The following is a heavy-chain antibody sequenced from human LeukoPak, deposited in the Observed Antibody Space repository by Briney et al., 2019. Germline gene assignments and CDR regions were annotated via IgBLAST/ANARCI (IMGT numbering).Heavy chain of an antibody. V-gene: IGHV7-4-1*02. Sequence: ASVKASCKASGGTFTSYAMNWVRQAPGQGLEWMGWINTNTGNPTYAQGFTGRFVFSLDTSVSTAYLQISSLKAEDTAVYYCARDGGSSSWYVEHFDYWGQGTLVTVSS. CDR1: GGTFTSYA. D-gene: IGHD6-13*01. J-gene: IGHJ4*02. CDR2: INTNTGNP. CDR3: ARDGGSSSWYVEHFDY.